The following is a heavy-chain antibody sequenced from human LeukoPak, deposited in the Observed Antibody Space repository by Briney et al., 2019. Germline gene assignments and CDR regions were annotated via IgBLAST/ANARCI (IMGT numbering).Heavy chain of an antibody. J-gene: IGHJ4*02. V-gene: IGHV4-30-4*01. CDR3: ARGSSIPAPRTDY. D-gene: IGHD6-6*01. CDR1: GGSISSGDYY. CDR2: IYYSGST. Sequence: SQTLSLTCTVSGGSISSGDYYWSWIRQPPGKGLEWIGYIYYSGSTYYNPSLKSRVTISVDTSKNQFSLKLSFVTAADTAVYYCARGSSIPAPRTDYWGQGTLVTVSS.